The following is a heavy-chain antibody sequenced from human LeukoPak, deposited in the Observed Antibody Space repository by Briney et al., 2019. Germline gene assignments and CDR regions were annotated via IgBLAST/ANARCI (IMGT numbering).Heavy chain of an antibody. CDR1: GFTFDDYA. Sequence: GGSLRLSCAASGFTFDDYAMHWVRQAPGKGLEWVSGISWNSGSIGYADSVNGRFTISRDNAKNSLYLQMNSLRAEDTALYYCAKAYYGSGRTQNYYYGMDVWGQGTTVTVSS. CDR3: AKAYYGSGRTQNYYYGMDV. CDR2: ISWNSGSI. V-gene: IGHV3-9*01. J-gene: IGHJ6*02. D-gene: IGHD3-10*01.